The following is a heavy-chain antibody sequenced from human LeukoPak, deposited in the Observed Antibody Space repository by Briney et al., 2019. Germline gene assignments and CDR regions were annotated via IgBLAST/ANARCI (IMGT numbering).Heavy chain of an antibody. CDR1: GGTFSSYA. V-gene: IGHV1-69*06. D-gene: IGHD5-18*01. CDR3: ARVDPTAMVPFDY. Sequence: PGASVKVSCKASGGTFSSYAIGWVRQAPGQGLEWMGGIIPIFGTANYAQKFQGRVTITADTSTSTAYMELRSLRSDDTAVYYCARVDPTAMVPFDYWGQGTLVTVSS. CDR2: IIPIFGTA. J-gene: IGHJ4*02.